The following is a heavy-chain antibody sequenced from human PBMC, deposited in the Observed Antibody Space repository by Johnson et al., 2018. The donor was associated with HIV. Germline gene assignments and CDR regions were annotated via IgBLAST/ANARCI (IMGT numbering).Heavy chain of an antibody. CDR3: AREGESLLDAFDI. V-gene: IGHV3-43D*03. Sequence: VQLVESGGVAVQPGGSLRLSCAASGFSFDDYAMHWVRQAPGKGLEWVSLISWDGGNTYYADSVKGRFIISRDNSKNTLYLQMISLRNEDTAVYYCAREGESLLDAFDIWGQGTMVTVSA. CDR2: ISWDGGNT. D-gene: IGHD3-16*01. CDR1: GFSFDDYA. J-gene: IGHJ3*02.